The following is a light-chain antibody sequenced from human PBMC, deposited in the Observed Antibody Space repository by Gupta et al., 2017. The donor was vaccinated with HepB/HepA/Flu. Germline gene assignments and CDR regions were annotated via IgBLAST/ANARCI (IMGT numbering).Light chain of an antibody. CDR3: QQSYSTPLYT. CDR1: QSITRF. V-gene: IGKV1-39*01. Sequence: DIQLTKSPSSLSASVGDRVTITCRASQSITRFLNWYQQKPGKAPKLLIYAASSLQSGVPSRFSGSGSGTDFTLIISSLQLEDFATYYCQQSYSTPLYTFGQGTKLEIK. J-gene: IGKJ2*01. CDR2: AAS.